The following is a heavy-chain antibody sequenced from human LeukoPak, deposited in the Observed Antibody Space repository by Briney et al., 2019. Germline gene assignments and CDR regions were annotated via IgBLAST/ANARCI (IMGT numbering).Heavy chain of an antibody. J-gene: IGHJ3*02. V-gene: IGHV3-23*01. D-gene: IGHD3-10*01. CDR2: ISGSGGST. CDR3: AKDRANGVDAFDI. CDR1: GFTFSSYA. Sequence: GRSLRLSCAASGFTFSSYAMSWVSQAPGKGLEWVSAISGSGGSTYYADSVKGRFTISRDNSKNTLYLQMNSLRAEDTAVYYCAKDRANGVDAFDIWGQGTMVTVSS.